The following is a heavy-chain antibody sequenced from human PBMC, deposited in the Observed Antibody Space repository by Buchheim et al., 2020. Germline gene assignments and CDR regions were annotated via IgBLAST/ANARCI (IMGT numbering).Heavy chain of an antibody. J-gene: IGHJ6*02. CDR2: ISYDGSNK. Sequence: QVQLVESGGGVVQPGRSLRLSCAASGFTFSSYGMHWVRQAPGKGLEWVAVISYDGSNKYYADSVKGRFTISRDNSKNTLYLQMNSLRAEDTAVYYCAKIISPGYYYYGMDVWGQGTT. CDR3: AKIISPGYYYYGMDV. CDR1: GFTFSSYG. D-gene: IGHD3-10*01. V-gene: IGHV3-30*18.